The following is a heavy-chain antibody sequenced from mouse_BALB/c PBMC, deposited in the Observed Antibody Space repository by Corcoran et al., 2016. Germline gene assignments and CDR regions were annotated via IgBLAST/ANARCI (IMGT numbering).Heavy chain of an antibody. J-gene: IGHJ4*01. CDR1: GYTFTSYV. CDR2: INPYNDGT. CDR3: ARSYYYGLPDAMDY. D-gene: IGHD1-1*01. V-gene: IGHV1S136*01. Sequence: EVQLQQSGPELVKPGASVKMSCKASGYTFTSYVMHWVKQKPGQGLEWIGYINPYNDGTKYNEKFKGKATLTSDKSSSTDYMELSSLTSEDSAVYYCARSYYYGLPDAMDYWGQGTSVTVSS.